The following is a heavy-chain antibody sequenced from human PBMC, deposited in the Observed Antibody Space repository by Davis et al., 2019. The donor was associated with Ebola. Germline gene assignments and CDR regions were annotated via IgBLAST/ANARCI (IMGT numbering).Heavy chain of an antibody. V-gene: IGHV3-23*01. CDR3: AKILGAIAY. CDR2: ISGSGGST. Sequence: GESLKISCAASGFTFSSYAMSWVRQAPGQGLEWVSAISGSGGSTYYADSVKGRFTISRDNSKNTLYLQMNSLRAEDTAVYYCAKILGAIAYWGQGTLVTVSS. J-gene: IGHJ4*02. CDR1: GFTFSSYA. D-gene: IGHD1-26*01.